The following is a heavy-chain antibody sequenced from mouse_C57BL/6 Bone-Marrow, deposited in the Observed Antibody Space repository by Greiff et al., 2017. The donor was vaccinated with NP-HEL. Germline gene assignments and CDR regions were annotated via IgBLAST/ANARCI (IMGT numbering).Heavy chain of an antibody. Sequence: VQLQQPGTELVKPGASVKLSCKASGYTFTSYWMHWVKQRPGQGLEWIGNINPSNGGTNYNEKFKSKATLTVDKSSSTAYMQLSSLTSEDSAVYYCARWRGIYYGNFDYWGQGTTLTVSS. V-gene: IGHV1-53*01. J-gene: IGHJ2*01. CDR1: GYTFTSYW. CDR2: INPSNGGT. D-gene: IGHD2-1*01. CDR3: ARWRGIYYGNFDY.